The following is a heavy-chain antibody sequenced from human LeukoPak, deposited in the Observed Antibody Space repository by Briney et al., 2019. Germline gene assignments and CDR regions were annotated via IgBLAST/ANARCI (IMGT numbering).Heavy chain of an antibody. J-gene: IGHJ1*01. V-gene: IGHV3-23*01. CDR3: AKPYYYDSSGYLPEYFQH. Sequence: GGSLRLSCAASGFTFSSYAMSWVRQAPGKGLEWVSAISGSGGSTYYADSVKGRFTISRDNSKNTLYLQMNSLRAEDTAVYYCAKPYYYDSSGYLPEYFQHWGQGTRVTVSS. CDR2: ISGSGGST. CDR1: GFTFSSYA. D-gene: IGHD3-22*01.